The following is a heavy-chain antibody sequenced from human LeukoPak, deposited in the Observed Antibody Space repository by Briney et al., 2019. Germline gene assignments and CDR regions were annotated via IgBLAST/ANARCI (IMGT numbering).Heavy chain of an antibody. J-gene: IGHJ4*02. CDR2: IYTSGST. Sequence: SQTLSLTCTVSGGSISSGRYYWSWIRQPAGKGLEWIGRIYTSGSTNYNPSLKSRVTISVDTSKNQFSLKLSSVTAADTAVYYCAREGTYYYDSSGYFDYWGQGTLVTVSS. V-gene: IGHV4-61*02. CDR1: GGSISSGRYY. D-gene: IGHD3-22*01. CDR3: AREGTYYYDSSGYFDY.